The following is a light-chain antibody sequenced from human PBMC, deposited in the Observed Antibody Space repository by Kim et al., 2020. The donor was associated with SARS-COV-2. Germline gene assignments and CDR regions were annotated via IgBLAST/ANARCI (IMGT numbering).Light chain of an antibody. J-gene: IGKJ1*01. CDR1: ESVISN. Sequence: SPGGNAPPSRAGSESVISNSSSYQHRPGQAPRLLIYGASTRATGIPARCSGSGSGTEFTLTPSSLQCQEFAVYYCQQYNTWAPSTFGQGTQVYIK. V-gene: IGKV3-15*01. CDR2: GAS. CDR3: QQYNTWAPST.